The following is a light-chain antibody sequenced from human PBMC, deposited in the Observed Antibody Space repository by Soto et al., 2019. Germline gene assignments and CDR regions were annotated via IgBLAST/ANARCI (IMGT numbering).Light chain of an antibody. CDR1: SSNIGAGYD. Sequence: QSVLTQPPSVSGSPGQRVTISCTGSSSNIGAGYDVYWYQQLPGTAPKLLIYGNSNRPSGVPDRFSGSKSGNSASLAITGLQAEDEADYYCQSYDISLSVVFGGGTKVTVL. J-gene: IGLJ3*02. V-gene: IGLV1-40*01. CDR3: QSYDISLSVV. CDR2: GNS.